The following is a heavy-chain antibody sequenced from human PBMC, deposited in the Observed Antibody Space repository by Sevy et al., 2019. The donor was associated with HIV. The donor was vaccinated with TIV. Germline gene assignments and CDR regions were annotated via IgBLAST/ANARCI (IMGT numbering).Heavy chain of an antibody. V-gene: IGHV3-23*01. Sequence: GESLKISCAASGFTFNTHAMTWVRQAPGKGLEWVSVISGPGLSTYYADSVKGRFTISRDNSKNTLYLQMNSLRADDTATYYCAKALNPVLESMIEVVLRTLKGFDVWGQGTMVTVSS. J-gene: IGHJ3*01. D-gene: IGHD3-22*01. CDR1: GFTFNTHA. CDR2: ISGPGLST. CDR3: AKALNPVLESMIEVVLRTLKGFDV.